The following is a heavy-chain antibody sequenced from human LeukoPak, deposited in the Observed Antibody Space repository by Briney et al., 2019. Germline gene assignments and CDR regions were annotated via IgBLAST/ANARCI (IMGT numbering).Heavy chain of an antibody. CDR2: IIPILGIA. V-gene: IGHV1-69*04. J-gene: IGHJ6*02. D-gene: IGHD2-15*01. CDR3: AVSLSGPHYYYYGMDV. Sequence: ASVKVSCKASGGTFSSYAISWVRQAPGQGLEWMGRIIPILGIANYAQKFQGRVTITADKSTSTVYMELSSLRSEDTAVYYCAVSLSGPHYYYYGMDVWGQGTTVTVSS. CDR1: GGTFSSYA.